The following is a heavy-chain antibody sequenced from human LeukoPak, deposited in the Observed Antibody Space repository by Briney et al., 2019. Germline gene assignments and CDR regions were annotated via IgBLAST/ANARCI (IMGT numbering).Heavy chain of an antibody. J-gene: IGHJ4*02. CDR3: ARSGSYYGYFDY. V-gene: IGHV1-69*06. Sequence: ASVKVSCKASGGTFSSYAISWVRQAPGQGLEWMGGIIPIFGTANYAQKFQGRVTITADKSTSTAYMELSSLRSEDTAVYYCARSGSYYGYFDYWGQGTLVIVSS. CDR1: GGTFSSYA. D-gene: IGHD1-26*01. CDR2: IIPIFGTA.